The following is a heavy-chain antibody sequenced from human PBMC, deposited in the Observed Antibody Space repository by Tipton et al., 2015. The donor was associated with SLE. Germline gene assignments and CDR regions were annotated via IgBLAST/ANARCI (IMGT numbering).Heavy chain of an antibody. CDR2: IIYSGGIT. D-gene: IGHD3-22*01. V-gene: IGHV3-23*03. Sequence: SLRLSCAASGFSFSTYAMNWVRQAPGKGLEWVSIIYSGGITHYSGSVKGRFTISRDDSNNTLYLQMSNLRPEDTAVYYCAKDESDYYFRYFDSWGQGTLVTVSS. CDR3: AKDESDYYFRYFDS. CDR1: GFSFSTYA. J-gene: IGHJ4*02.